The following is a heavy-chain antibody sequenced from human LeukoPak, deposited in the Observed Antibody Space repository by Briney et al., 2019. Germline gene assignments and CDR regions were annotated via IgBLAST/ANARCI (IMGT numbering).Heavy chain of an antibody. CDR2: FDPEDGET. CDR1: RYTLTELS. J-gene: IGHJ4*02. D-gene: IGHD3-22*01. V-gene: IGHV1-24*01. CDR3: ATFSGYYSYFDY. Sequence: ASVKVSCKVSRYTLTELSMHWVRQAPGKGLEWMGGFDPEDGETIYAQKFQGRVTMTEDTSTDTAYMELSSLRSEDTAVYYCATFSGYYSYFDYWGQGTLVTVSS.